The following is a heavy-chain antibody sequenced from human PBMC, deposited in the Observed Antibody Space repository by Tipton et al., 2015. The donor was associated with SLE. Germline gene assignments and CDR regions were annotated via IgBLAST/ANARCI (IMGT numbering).Heavy chain of an antibody. D-gene: IGHD1-26*01. CDR1: GGSISSSSHY. CDR2: IYYSGST. CDR3: ARDRQGGFDY. Sequence: TLSLTCTVSGGSISSSSHYWSWIRQPPGKGLEWIGYIYYSGSTNYNPSLKSRVTISVDTSKNQFSLKLSSVTAADTAAYYCARDRQGGFDYWGQGTLVTVSS. V-gene: IGHV4-61*01. J-gene: IGHJ4*02.